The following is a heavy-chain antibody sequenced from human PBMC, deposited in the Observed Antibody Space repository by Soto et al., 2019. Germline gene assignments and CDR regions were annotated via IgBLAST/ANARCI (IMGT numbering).Heavy chain of an antibody. V-gene: IGHV3-21*04. Sequence: GGSLRLSCTVSGFAFNNYGINWVRQAPGKGLEWVSSISKSDYTYYPDSVKGRFAISRDNAKSSVSLQMNTLRVEDTAVYFCARDRGNSPDFFDYWGQGTLVTVSS. CDR3: ARDRGNSPDFFDY. CDR1: GFAFNNYG. CDR2: ISKSDYT. J-gene: IGHJ4*02. D-gene: IGHD1-1*01.